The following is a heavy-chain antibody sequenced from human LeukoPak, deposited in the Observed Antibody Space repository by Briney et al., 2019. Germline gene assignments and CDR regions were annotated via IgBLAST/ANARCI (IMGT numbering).Heavy chain of an antibody. CDR3: ARDPLVGTTTEFDY. V-gene: IGHV1-2*02. D-gene: IGHD1-26*01. Sequence: ASVKVSCKTSGYMFISYAMDWVRQARGQGLEWMGWINPNSGGTNYAQKSQGRVIMTRDTSTRTVYMELSRLTSDDTAVYYCARDPLVGTTTEFDYWGQGTLVTVSS. J-gene: IGHJ4*02. CDR2: INPNSGGT. CDR1: GYMFISYA.